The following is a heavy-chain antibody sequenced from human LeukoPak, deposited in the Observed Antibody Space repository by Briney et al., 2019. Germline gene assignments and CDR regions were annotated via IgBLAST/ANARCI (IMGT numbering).Heavy chain of an antibody. D-gene: IGHD3-16*01. Sequence: GGSLRLSCAASGFTFSNYAMRWVRQAPGKGLEWVSGISGSGDSTYYADSVKGRFTISRDNSKNTLYLQMNSLRAEDTAVYYCAKTNYGGAIDYWGQGTLVTVSS. CDR1: GFTFSNYA. CDR2: ISGSGDST. J-gene: IGHJ4*02. V-gene: IGHV3-23*01. CDR3: AKTNYGGAIDY.